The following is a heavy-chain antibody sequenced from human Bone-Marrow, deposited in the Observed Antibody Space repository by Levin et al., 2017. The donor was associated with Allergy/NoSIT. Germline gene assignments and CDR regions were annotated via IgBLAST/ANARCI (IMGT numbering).Heavy chain of an antibody. V-gene: IGHV1-8*01. CDR3: ATGQGHLVGPP. Sequence: GESLKISCKASGDTFSSYDINWVRQASGQGLEWMGWMNPKSGNTVYAQKFQGRVTMTRNTSISTAYMGLSSLRSDDTAVYYCATGQGHLVGPPWGQGTLVTVSS. CDR1: GDTFSSYD. CDR2: MNPKSGNT. D-gene: IGHD6-6*01. J-gene: IGHJ5*02.